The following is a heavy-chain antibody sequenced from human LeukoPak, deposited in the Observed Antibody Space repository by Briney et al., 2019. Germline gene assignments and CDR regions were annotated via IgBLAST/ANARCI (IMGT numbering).Heavy chain of an antibody. CDR2: IYVGGST. D-gene: IGHD5-18*01. Sequence: GGSLRLSCAASGLSVSKKYMSWVRQAPGKGLERVSVIYVGGSTYYADSVRGRFTISRDNSKNTLYLQMNSLRVDDTAVYYCATRPDGYDLPYFDYWGQGTLVTVSS. V-gene: IGHV3-66*01. CDR3: ATRPDGYDLPYFDY. J-gene: IGHJ4*02. CDR1: GLSVSKKY.